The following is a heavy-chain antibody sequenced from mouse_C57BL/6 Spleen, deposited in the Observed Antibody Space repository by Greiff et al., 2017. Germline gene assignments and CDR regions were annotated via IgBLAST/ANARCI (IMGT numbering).Heavy chain of an antibody. J-gene: IGHJ2*01. V-gene: IGHV10-1*01. CDR3: VRLTRDYFDY. CDR1: GFSFNTYA. Sequence: EVMLVESGGGLVQPKGSLKLSCAASGFSFNTYAMNWVRQAPGKGLEWVARIRSKSNNYATYYADSVKDRFTISRDDSESMRYLQMNNLKTEDTAMYYCVRLTRDYFDYWGQGTTLTVSS. CDR2: IRSKSNNYAT.